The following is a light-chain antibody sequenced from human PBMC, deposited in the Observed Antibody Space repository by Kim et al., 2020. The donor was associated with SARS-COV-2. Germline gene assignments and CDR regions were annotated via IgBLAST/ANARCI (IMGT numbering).Light chain of an antibody. CDR2: ADT. V-gene: IGLV1-40*01. CDR3: QSYDSRLSGWV. Sequence: RVTISCTGGSSNIGAGYDVHWYQQLPGRAPKLLIFADTRRPSGVPDRLSGSKSGTSASLAITGLQAEDEADYYCQSYDSRLSGWVFGGGTQLTVL. J-gene: IGLJ3*02. CDR1: SSNIGAGYD.